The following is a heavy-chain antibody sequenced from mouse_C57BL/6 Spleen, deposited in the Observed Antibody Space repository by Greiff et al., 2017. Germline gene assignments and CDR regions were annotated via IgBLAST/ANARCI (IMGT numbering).Heavy chain of an antibody. Sequence: QVQLQQSGAELVKPGASVKMSCKASGYTFTSYWITWVKQRPGQGLEWIGDIYPGSGSTNYNAKFKSKATLTVDTSSSTAYMQLSSLTSEDSAVYYCARAPYAMDYWGQGTSVTVSS. CDR3: ARAPYAMDY. CDR1: GYTFTSYW. V-gene: IGHV1-55*01. J-gene: IGHJ4*01. CDR2: IYPGSGST.